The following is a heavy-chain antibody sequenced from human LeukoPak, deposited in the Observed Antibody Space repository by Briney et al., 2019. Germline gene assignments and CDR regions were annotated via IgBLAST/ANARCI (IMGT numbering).Heavy chain of an antibody. Sequence: GGSLRLSCAASGLTFNNYAMHWGRQAPGKGLEWVAVISYDGRNEYYADSVKGRFTISRDNSKNTLYLQMNSLRAEDTAVYYCSRDGSSYEYYFDYWGPGTLVTVS. CDR1: GLTFNNYA. CDR3: SRDGSSYEYYFDY. D-gene: IGHD2-15*01. CDR2: ISYDGRNE. V-gene: IGHV3-30*04. J-gene: IGHJ4*02.